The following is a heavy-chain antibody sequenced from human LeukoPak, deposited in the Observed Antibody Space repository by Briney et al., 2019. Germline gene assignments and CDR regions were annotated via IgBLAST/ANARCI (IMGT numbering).Heavy chain of an antibody. CDR1: EFTFSSYW. CDR2: INSDGSST. D-gene: IGHD3-10*02. Sequence: GGSLRLSRAASEFTFSSYWMHWVRQAPGKGLVWVSRINSDGSSTSYADSVRGRFTISRDNAKNSLYLQMNSLRAEDTAVYYCAELGITMIGGVWGKGTTVTISS. CDR3: AELGITMIGGV. J-gene: IGHJ6*04. V-gene: IGHV3-74*01.